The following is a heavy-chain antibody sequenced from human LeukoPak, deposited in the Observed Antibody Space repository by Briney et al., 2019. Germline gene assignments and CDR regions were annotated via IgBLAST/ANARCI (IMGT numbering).Heavy chain of an antibody. CDR1: GGSISSSSYY. V-gene: IGHV4-39*01. D-gene: IGHD3-3*01. Sequence: SETLSLTCTVSGGSISSSSYYWGWIRQPPGKGLEWIGSIYSSGSAYYNPSLKSRVTISVDTSKNQFSLRLSSVTAADTAVYYCQSRYLEWLLEYWGQGTLVAVSS. J-gene: IGHJ4*02. CDR2: IYSSGSA. CDR3: QSRYLEWLLEY.